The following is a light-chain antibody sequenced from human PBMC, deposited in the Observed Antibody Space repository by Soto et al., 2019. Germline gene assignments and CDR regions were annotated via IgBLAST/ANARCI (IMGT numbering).Light chain of an antibody. J-gene: IGKJ1*01. V-gene: IGKV3-15*01. CDR2: GAS. Sequence: EIVLTQSPGTLSLSPGERATLSCRASQGVGSNYLAWYQQKPGQAPRLLIYGASKRATGFPARFSGSGSGTDFTLTISSLQSEDFAVYYCQQYNNWPWTFGQGTKVDIK. CDR1: QGVGSN. CDR3: QQYNNWPWT.